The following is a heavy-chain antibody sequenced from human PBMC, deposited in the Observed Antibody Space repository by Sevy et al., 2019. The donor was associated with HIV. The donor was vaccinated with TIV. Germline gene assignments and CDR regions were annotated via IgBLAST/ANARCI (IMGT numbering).Heavy chain of an antibody. D-gene: IGHD6-19*01. CDR2: IYYTGST. Sequence: SETLSLTCTVSGGSISAYYWSWIRQPPGKPLEYIGYIYYTGSTNYNPSLKSRVTISVDTSKNQFSLKLNSVTAADTAVYFCARAPPVRSGDASLNWFDPWGQGTLVTVSS. CDR3: ARAPPVRSGDASLNWFDP. J-gene: IGHJ5*02. V-gene: IGHV4-59*01. CDR1: GGSISAYY.